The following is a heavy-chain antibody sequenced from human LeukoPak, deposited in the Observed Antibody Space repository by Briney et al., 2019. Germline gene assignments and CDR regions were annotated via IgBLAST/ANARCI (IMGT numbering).Heavy chain of an antibody. D-gene: IGHD3-22*01. CDR2: ISWNSGSI. CDR3: AKDIDYDSSGFDY. CDR1: GFTFDDYA. J-gene: IGHJ4*02. Sequence: GGSLRLSRAASGFTFDDYAMHLVRQAPRKGLEWVSGISWNSGSIGYADSVKGRFTISRDNAKNSLYLQMNSLRAEDTALYYCAKDIDYDSSGFDYWGQGTLVTVSS. V-gene: IGHV3-9*01.